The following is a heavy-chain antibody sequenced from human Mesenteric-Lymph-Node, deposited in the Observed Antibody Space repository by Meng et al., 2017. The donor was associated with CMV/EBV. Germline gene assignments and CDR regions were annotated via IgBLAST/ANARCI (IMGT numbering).Heavy chain of an antibody. Sequence: GESLKISCVVSGVDFGAHGMHWVRQAPGKGLEWLSYIHYDATFIDYEDSVKGRFTISRDNSKNTLFLQMNSLRGDDTAIYYCAKDGLYTTDYWGQGVLVTVSS. D-gene: IGHD1-26*01. J-gene: IGHJ4*02. CDR3: AKDGLYTTDY. CDR2: IHYDATFI. V-gene: IGHV3-30*02. CDR1: GVDFGAHG.